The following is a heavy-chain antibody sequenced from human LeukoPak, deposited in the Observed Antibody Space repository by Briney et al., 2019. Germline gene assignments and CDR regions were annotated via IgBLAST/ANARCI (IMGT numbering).Heavy chain of an antibody. J-gene: IGHJ6*02. Sequence: GGSLRLSCAASGFTFSSYSMNWVRQAPGKGLEWGSYISGSSSTIYYADSVKGRFTISRDNGKNTLYLQMNSLRAEDTALYYCAKDNGMDVWGQGTTVTVSS. CDR2: ISGSSSTI. CDR1: GFTFSSYS. CDR3: AKDNGMDV. V-gene: IGHV3-48*01.